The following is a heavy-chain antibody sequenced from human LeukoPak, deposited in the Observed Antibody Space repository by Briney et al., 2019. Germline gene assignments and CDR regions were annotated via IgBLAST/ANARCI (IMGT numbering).Heavy chain of an antibody. V-gene: IGHV3-30-3*01. D-gene: IGHD3-22*01. CDR1: GFTFSSYA. Sequence: GGSLRLSCAASGFTFSSYAMHWVRQAPGKGLEWVAVISYDGSNKYYADSVKGRFTISRDNSKSTLYLQMNSLRAEDTAVYYCARGRYYYDSSGYQPPFFDYWGQGTLVTVSS. CDR3: ARGRYYYDSSGYQPPFFDY. CDR2: ISYDGSNK. J-gene: IGHJ4*02.